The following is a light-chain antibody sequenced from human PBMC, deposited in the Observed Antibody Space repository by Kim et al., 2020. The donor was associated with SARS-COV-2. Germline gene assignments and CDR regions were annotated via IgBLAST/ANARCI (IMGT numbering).Light chain of an antibody. CDR2: SSS. J-gene: IGKJ4*01. CDR1: HGIGNY. CDR3: QRYSSVPFT. V-gene: IGKV1-27*01. Sequence: SASEGDKVTITIRASHGIGNYLACYQQKSGKPPRLLIHSSSALHSGVPSRWSGNGSGTDFTLNIRSLQPEDIGTYYYQRYSSVPFTFGGGTKVEV.